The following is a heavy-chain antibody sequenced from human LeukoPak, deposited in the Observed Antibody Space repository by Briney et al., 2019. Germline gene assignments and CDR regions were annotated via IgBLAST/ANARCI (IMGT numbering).Heavy chain of an antibody. CDR2: IYSIDST. J-gene: IGHJ4*02. CDR1: GFTVSSNY. D-gene: IGHD4-11*01. V-gene: IGHV3-66*01. Sequence: GGSLRLSCAASGFTVSSNYMSWVRQAPGKGLEWVSVIYSIDSTYYADSVRGRFTISRDSSKNTLYLQMNSLRAEDTAVYYCVRKNDYSYSFDYWGQGTLVTVSS. CDR3: VRKNDYSYSFDY.